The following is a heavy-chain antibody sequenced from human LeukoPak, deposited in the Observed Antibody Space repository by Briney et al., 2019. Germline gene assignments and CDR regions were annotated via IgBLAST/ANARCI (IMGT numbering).Heavy chain of an antibody. Sequence: WGSLRLSCAASGFTFRSYGIHWVRQAPGKELEWVAVISYDGRSEFYADSVKGRFTVSRDNSKNTLDLQMDSLRAEDTALYYCARDRGLAVAGTPNPLDYWGQGTLVIVSS. CDR3: ARDRGLAVAGTPNPLDY. J-gene: IGHJ4*02. D-gene: IGHD6-13*01. CDR2: ISYDGRSE. V-gene: IGHV3-30*03. CDR1: GFTFRSYG.